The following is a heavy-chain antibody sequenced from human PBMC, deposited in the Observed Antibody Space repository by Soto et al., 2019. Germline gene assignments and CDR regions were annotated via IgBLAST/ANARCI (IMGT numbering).Heavy chain of an antibody. J-gene: IGHJ6*02. CDR1: GFTFSDYY. D-gene: IGHD3-3*01. V-gene: IGHV3-11*06. CDR3: ARGRHYDFWSGYYYYGMDV. Sequence: QVQLVESGGDLVKPGGSLRLSCAASGFTFSDYYMSWIRQAPGKGLEWVSYISGSSSYTNYADSVKGRFTISRDNAKNSLYLQMNSLRAEDTAVYYCARGRHYDFWSGYYYYGMDVWGQGTTVTVSS. CDR2: ISGSSSYT.